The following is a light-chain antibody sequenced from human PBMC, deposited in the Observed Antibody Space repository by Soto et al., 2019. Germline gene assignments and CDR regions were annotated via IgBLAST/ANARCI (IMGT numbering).Light chain of an antibody. CDR3: QQYTQWPIT. CDR2: AIS. CDR1: QSVGST. V-gene: IGKV3-15*01. J-gene: IGKJ5*01. Sequence: EIVLTQSPDTLSVSPGERATLSCRASQSVGSTLAWYRQKPGQAPRLFIYAISVRAAGVPDRFSGSGSETEFTLTISSLQSEDFAVYYCQQYTQWPITFGQGTRLEIK.